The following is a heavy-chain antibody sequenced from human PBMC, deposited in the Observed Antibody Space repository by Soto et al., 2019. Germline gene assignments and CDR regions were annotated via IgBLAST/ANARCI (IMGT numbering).Heavy chain of an antibody. Sequence: SETLSLTCTVFGGSVSIGDYLWSWIRQRPGKGLEWIGYIHDSGNTYYNPSLKSRVTISLDTSKNQFSLKVTSMTAADTAVYFCARARGGDSGDFASLFDRWGQGNLVTVSS. CDR2: IHDSGNT. V-gene: IGHV4-30-4*01. CDR3: ARARGGDSGDFASLFDR. J-gene: IGHJ5*02. CDR1: GGSVSIGDYL. D-gene: IGHD4-17*01.